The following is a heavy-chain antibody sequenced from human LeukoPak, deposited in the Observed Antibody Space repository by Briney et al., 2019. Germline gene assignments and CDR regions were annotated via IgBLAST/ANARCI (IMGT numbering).Heavy chain of an antibody. Sequence: GGSLRLSCEASGFTFSTYEMNWVRQAPGTGLEWISYIDGSGLTIYYADSVKGRFTISRDNAKNSLYLQMNSLRAEDTAVYYCASEVVPAANKHSDYWGQGTLVTVSS. V-gene: IGHV3-48*03. CDR3: ASEVVPAANKHSDY. CDR2: IDGSGLTI. CDR1: GFTFSTYE. J-gene: IGHJ4*02. D-gene: IGHD2-2*01.